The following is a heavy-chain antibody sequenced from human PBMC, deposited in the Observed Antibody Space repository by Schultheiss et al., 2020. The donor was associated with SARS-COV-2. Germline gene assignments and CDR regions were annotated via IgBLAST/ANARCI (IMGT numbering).Heavy chain of an antibody. CDR3: ARGGEWLGIWFDP. CDR2: INHSGST. Sequence: SETLSLTCAVYGGSFSGYYWSWIRQPPGKGLEWIGEINHSGSTNYNPSLKSRVTISVDTSKNQFSLKLSSVTAADTAVYYCARGGEWLGIWFDPWGQGTLVTVSS. V-gene: IGHV4-34*01. D-gene: IGHD3-3*01. CDR1: GGSFSGYY. J-gene: IGHJ5*02.